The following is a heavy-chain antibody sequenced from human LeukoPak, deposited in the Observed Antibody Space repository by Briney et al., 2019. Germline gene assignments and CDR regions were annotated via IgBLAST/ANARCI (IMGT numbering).Heavy chain of an antibody. V-gene: IGHV3-9*01. CDR3: AKQTYYYDSSDPNWFDP. CDR2: ISWNSGSI. CDR1: GFTFDDYA. D-gene: IGHD3-22*01. Sequence: PGRSLRLSCAASGFTFDDYAMHWVRQAPGKGLEWVSGISWNSGSIGYADSVKGRFTISRDNAKNSLYLQMNSLRAEDTALYYCAKQTYYYDSSDPNWFDPWGQGTLVTVSS. J-gene: IGHJ5*02.